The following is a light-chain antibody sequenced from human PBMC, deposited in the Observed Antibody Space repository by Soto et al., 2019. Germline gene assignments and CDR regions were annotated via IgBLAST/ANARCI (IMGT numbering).Light chain of an antibody. Sequence: EIVLTQSAGTLSLSPGERANLXCRASQSVSSSYLAWYQQKTGQAPRLLIYGASSRDTGITERFSGSGYGKDFNITISRLEPEDFAVYDCQQYGSSRTFGQGTKVEIK. CDR1: QSVSSSY. J-gene: IGKJ1*01. V-gene: IGKV3-20*01. CDR3: QQYGSSRT. CDR2: GAS.